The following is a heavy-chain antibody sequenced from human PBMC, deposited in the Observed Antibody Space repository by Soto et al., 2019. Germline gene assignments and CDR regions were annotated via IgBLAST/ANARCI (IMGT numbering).Heavy chain of an antibody. CDR3: VSQRTTVPTQAYFDY. D-gene: IGHD4-17*01. V-gene: IGHV4-39*01. J-gene: IGHJ4*02. Sequence: PSETLSLFCTVSGGSVTNSSYYWGWIRQSPGKGLEWVGSVYYRGRSYSKSSVKSRVTISVDTSKNRFSLSLNSVTASDTAVYFCVSQRTTVPTQAYFDYWGPGALVTVSS. CDR1: GGSVTNSSYY. CDR2: VYYRGRS.